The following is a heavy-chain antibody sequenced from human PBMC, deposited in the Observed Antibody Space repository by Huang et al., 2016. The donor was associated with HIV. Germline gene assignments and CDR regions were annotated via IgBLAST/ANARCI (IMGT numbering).Heavy chain of an antibody. CDR2: INSDGSST. CDR3: ARDPRIQSWLNFFDY. V-gene: IGHV3-74*01. Sequence: EVQLVESGGGLVQPGGSLRLSCAASGFSISSYWMHWVRQDLGKGLVWVSRINSDGSSTSYADSVKGRFTISRDNAKNTLYLQMNSLGAEDTAVYYCARDPRIQSWLNFFDYWGQGTLVSVSS. CDR1: GFSISSYW. D-gene: IGHD3-22*01. J-gene: IGHJ4*02.